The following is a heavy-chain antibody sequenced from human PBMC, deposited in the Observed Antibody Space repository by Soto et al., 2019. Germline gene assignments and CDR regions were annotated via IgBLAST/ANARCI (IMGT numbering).Heavy chain of an antibody. CDR1: GFTFDDYA. CDR3: AKSKGHLAILKTTVTNFWGPFHI. CDR2: ISCNSGSR. D-gene: IGHD4-17*01. V-gene: IGHV3-9*01. Sequence: EVQLVESGGGLVQPGRSLRLSCAASGFTFDDYAMHWVRQVPGKGPEWVSGISCNSGSRGYAESVRGRFTISRDNSKNSFSIHKNRLRAEDTALYYCAKSKGHLAILKTTVTNFWGPFHIWGQATMVTVSS. J-gene: IGHJ3*02.